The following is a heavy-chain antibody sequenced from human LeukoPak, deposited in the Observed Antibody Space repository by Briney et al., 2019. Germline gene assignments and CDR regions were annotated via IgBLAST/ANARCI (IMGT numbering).Heavy chain of an antibody. Sequence: GGSLRLSCAASGFTVSANRMNWVRQAPGKGLEWVSVIFGGDTSYADSVKGRFSISRDVSKITLYLQMTSLRPEDTAVYFCAREGVEEVATLTFNWVATYYSHYLDVWGKGTTVTVSS. CDR3: AREGVEEVATLTFNWVATYYSHYLDV. J-gene: IGHJ6*03. D-gene: IGHD5-24*01. CDR1: GFTVSANR. V-gene: IGHV3-66*02. CDR2: IFGGDT.